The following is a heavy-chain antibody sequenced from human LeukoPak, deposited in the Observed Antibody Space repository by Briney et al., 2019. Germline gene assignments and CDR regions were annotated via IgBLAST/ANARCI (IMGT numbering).Heavy chain of an antibody. D-gene: IGHD6-13*01. CDR3: ATANIRYSSSWYDDFDY. J-gene: IGHJ4*02. Sequence: ASVTVSFKVSGYTLTELSMHWVRQAPGKGLEWMGGFDPEDGETIYAQKFQGRVTMTEDTSTDTAYMELSSLRSEDTAVYYCATANIRYSSSWYDDFDYWGQGTLVTVSS. V-gene: IGHV1-24*01. CDR2: FDPEDGET. CDR1: GYTLTELS.